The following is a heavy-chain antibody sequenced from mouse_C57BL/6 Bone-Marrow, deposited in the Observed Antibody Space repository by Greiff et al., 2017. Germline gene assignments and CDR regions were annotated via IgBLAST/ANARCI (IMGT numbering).Heavy chain of an antibody. D-gene: IGHD4-1*01. J-gene: IGHJ2*01. CDR3: TRLNWYYFDY. Sequence: VKLVESGAELVRPGASVTLSCKASGYTFTDYEMHWVKQTPVHGLEWIGAIDPETGGTAYNQKFKGKAILTADKSSSTAYMELRSLTSEDSAVYYCTRLNWYYFDYWGQGTTLTVSS. CDR1: GYTFTDYE. CDR2: IDPETGGT. V-gene: IGHV1-15*01.